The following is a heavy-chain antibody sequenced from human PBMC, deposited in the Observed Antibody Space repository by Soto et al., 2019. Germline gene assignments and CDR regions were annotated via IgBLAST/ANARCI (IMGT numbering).Heavy chain of an antibody. CDR2: IYPGDSDT. CDR1: GYSFTSYW. D-gene: IGHD6-6*01. Sequence: GESLKISCKGSGYSFTSYWIGWVRQMPGKGLEWMGIIYPGDSDTRYSPSFQGQVTISADKSISTAYLQWSSLKASDTAMYYCARTLDTPIESSIAVPDAFDIWGQGTMVTVSS. CDR3: ARTLDTPIESSIAVPDAFDI. J-gene: IGHJ3*02. V-gene: IGHV5-51*01.